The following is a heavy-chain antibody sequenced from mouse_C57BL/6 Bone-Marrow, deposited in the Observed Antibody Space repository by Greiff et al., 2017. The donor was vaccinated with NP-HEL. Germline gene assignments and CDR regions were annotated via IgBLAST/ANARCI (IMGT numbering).Heavy chain of an antibody. CDR1: GFSLTSYG. Sequence: VQGVESGPGLVQPSQSLSITCTVSGFSLTSYGVHWVRQSPGKGLEWLGVIWRGGSTDYNAAFMSRLSITKDNSKSQVFFKMNSLQADDTAIYYCAKKILLYYGSSYWYFDVWGTGTTVTVSS. CDR3: AKKILLYYGSSYWYFDV. J-gene: IGHJ1*03. V-gene: IGHV2-5*01. CDR2: IWRGGST. D-gene: IGHD1-1*01.